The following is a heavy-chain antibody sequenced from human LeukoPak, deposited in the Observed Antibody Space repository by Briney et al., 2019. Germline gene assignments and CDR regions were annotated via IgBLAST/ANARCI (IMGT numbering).Heavy chain of an antibody. CDR1: GFTFSSSA. CDR2: ISASGGST. J-gene: IGHJ4*02. V-gene: IGHV3-23*01. CDR3: ARDSSGWLTEGFDY. D-gene: IGHD6-19*01. Sequence: GGSPRLSCAASGFTFSSSAMSWVRQVPGKGLEWVSGISASGGSTYYADSVRGRFTISRDNAKNSLYLQMNSLRAEDTAVYYCARDSSGWLTEGFDYWGQGTLVTVSS.